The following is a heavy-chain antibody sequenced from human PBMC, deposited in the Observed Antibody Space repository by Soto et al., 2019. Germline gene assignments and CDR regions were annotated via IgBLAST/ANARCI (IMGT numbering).Heavy chain of an antibody. CDR2: MSPDGSQE. V-gene: IGHV3-7*01. CDR3: ARFYN. Sequence: EVQVLESGGGLVQAGGSLRLSCVASGFTFSDYWMSWVRLTPGKGPEWVAHMSPDGSQESYVDSVKGRFTMSRDNAQNSLFLHMNSLRPEDTAIYYCARFYNWGPGTRVTVSS. CDR1: GFTFSDYW. J-gene: IGHJ4*02.